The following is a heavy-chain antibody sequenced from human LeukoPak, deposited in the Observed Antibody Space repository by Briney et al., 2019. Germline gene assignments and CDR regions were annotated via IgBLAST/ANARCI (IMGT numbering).Heavy chain of an antibody. D-gene: IGHD3-10*01. J-gene: IGHJ3*02. Sequence: GGSLRLSCAASGFTFSQYWMSWVRQAPGKGLEWVANIKEDGSEKYYVDSVKGRFTISRDNAKNSLYLHMNSLTAEDTAMYYCARDWVAGVPFDAFDIWGQGTMVSVSS. CDR3: ARDWVAGVPFDAFDI. CDR1: GFTFSQYW. CDR2: IKEDGSEK. V-gene: IGHV3-7*03.